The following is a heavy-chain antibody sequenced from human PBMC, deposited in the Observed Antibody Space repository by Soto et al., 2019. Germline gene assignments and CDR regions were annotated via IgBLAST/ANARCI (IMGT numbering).Heavy chain of an antibody. Sequence: GGSLRLSCVAPGFTFNSYGMYWVRQAPGKGLEWVAVISSDGSNKYYADSVKGRFTISRDNSKNTLYLQMNSLRAEDTAVYFCAKDPVAVAGNNYYRMDVWGQGTTVTVSS. J-gene: IGHJ6*02. CDR3: AKDPVAVAGNNYYRMDV. D-gene: IGHD6-19*01. CDR1: GFTFNSYG. CDR2: ISSDGSNK. V-gene: IGHV3-30*18.